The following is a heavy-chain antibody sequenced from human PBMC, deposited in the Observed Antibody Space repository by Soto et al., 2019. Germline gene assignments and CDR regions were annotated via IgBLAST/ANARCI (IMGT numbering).Heavy chain of an antibody. D-gene: IGHD6-13*01. CDR2: IWYDGSNK. CDR1: GFTFSSYG. J-gene: IGHJ6*02. Sequence: GGSLRLSCAASGFTFSSYGVHWVRQAPGKGLEWVAVIWYDGSNKYYADSVKGRFTISRDNSKNTLYLQMNSLRAEDTAVYYCARGSGAAGVYYGMDVWGQGTTVTVSS. V-gene: IGHV3-33*01. CDR3: ARGSGAAGVYYGMDV.